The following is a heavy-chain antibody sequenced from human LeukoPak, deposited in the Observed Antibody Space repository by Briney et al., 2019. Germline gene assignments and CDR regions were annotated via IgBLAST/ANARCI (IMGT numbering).Heavy chain of an antibody. D-gene: IGHD4/OR15-4a*01. CDR3: ARVQVLGTYDWFDP. CDR1: EFIFSNYW. Sequence: PGGSLRLSCAASEFIFSNYWMHWVRQTPGKGLVWVSRINSDGSFTSYADSVKGRFTISRDNAKNTLYLQMNSLRAEDTAIYYCARVQVLGTYDWFDPWGQGTLVTVSS. CDR2: INSDGSFT. J-gene: IGHJ5*02. V-gene: IGHV3-74*01.